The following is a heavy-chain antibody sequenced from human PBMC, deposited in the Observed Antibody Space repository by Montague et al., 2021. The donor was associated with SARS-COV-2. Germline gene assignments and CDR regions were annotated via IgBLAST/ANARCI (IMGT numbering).Heavy chain of an antibody. Sequence: SETLSLTCTVSGDSIISGTFYWGWVRQPPGKGLEWIGYIYVGGTTYYNPSLKSRVSISIDTPKNQFSLKLKSLTAADTAIYYCVTAGRTAVAGKFDYWGQGTLVTVSS. CDR3: VTAGRTAVAGKFDY. CDR2: IYVGGTT. D-gene: IGHD6-19*01. J-gene: IGHJ4*02. V-gene: IGHV4-39*07. CDR1: GDSIISGTFY.